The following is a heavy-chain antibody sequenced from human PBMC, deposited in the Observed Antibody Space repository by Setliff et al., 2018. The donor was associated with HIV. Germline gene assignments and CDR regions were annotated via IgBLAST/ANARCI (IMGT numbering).Heavy chain of an antibody. CDR3: ARGGIGVAGPPGD. D-gene: IGHD6-19*01. J-gene: IGHJ4*02. CDR1: GYTFTGHY. Sequence: ASVKVSCKASGYTFTGHYMHWVRQAPGQGLEWMGWINPNSGDTNYAQKIQGRVTMTRDTSISTTYMELSRLTSDDTAVYYCARGGIGVAGPPGDWGQGSLVTVSS. V-gene: IGHV1-2*02. CDR2: INPNSGDT.